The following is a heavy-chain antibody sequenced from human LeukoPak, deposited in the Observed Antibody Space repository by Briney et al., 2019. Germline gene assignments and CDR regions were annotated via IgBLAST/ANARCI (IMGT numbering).Heavy chain of an antibody. J-gene: IGHJ6*02. D-gene: IGHD6-13*01. CDR1: GYTLTSYA. Sequence: GASVKVSCKASGYTLTSYAMHWVRQAPGQRLEWMGWINAGNGNTKYSQKFQGRVTITRDTSASTAYMELSSLRSEDTAVYYCARDPVLWHSSSWYGMDVWGQGTTVTVSS. V-gene: IGHV1-3*01. CDR3: ARDPVLWHSSSWYGMDV. CDR2: INAGNGNT.